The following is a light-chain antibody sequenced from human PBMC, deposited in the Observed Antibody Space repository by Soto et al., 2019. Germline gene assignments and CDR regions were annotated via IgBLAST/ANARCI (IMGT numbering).Light chain of an antibody. CDR2: GAS. J-gene: IGKJ1*01. CDR1: QSVSSSF. CDR3: RQYVSSPWA. V-gene: IGKV3-20*01. Sequence: EIVLAQSPGTLSLSPGESATLSCRASQSVSSSFLAWYQQKAGQAPRLLIYGASRRATGIPDRFSGSGSGTNFTLTISRLEAEDFAVYYCRQYVSSPWAFGQGTKVEI.